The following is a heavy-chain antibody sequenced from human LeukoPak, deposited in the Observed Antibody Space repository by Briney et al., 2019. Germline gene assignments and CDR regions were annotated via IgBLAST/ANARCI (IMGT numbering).Heavy chain of an antibody. J-gene: IGHJ6*03. Sequence: SETLSLTCAVYGESFSGYYWSWIRQPPGKGLEWIGEINHSGSTNYNPSLKSRVTISVDTSKNQFSLKLSSVTAADTALYYCARVRRKDSSAWFAYFYYNMDVWGKGTTVNVSS. D-gene: IGHD6-19*01. CDR3: ARVRRKDSSAWFAYFYYNMDV. CDR1: GESFSGYY. V-gene: IGHV4-34*01. CDR2: INHSGST.